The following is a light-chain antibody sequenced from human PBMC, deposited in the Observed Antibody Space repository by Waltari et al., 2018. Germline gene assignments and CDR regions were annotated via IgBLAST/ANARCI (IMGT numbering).Light chain of an antibody. CDR3: QVWDSSGDHPV. CDR1: NIGPKT. Sequence: SYVLTQPPSVSVAPGKTARISCAGQNIGPKTGHWYQQTPGQAPVLVIYDDTLRPSGIPDRISGSATATLTIARVEAGDEADYYCQVWDSSGDHPVFGGGTRLTVL. CDR2: DDT. J-gene: IGLJ2*01. V-gene: IGLV3-21*03.